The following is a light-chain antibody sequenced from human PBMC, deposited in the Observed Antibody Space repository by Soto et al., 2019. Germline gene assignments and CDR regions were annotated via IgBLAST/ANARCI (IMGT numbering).Light chain of an antibody. V-gene: IGLV1-40*01. CDR2: RNN. CDR3: AAWDDSLNGVV. J-gene: IGLJ2*01. CDR1: SSNIGAGYD. Sequence: QSVLTQPPSVSGAPGQRVTISCTGSSSNIGAGYDVHWYQQLPRTAPKLLIYRNNQRPSGVPDRLSGSKSGTSASLAISGLQSEDEADYYCAAWDDSLNGVVFGGGTKLTVL.